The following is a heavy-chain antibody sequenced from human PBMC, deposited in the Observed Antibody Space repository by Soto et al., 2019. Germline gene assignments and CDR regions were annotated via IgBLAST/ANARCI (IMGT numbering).Heavy chain of an antibody. Sequence: GGSLRLSCAASGFTFSSYGMHWVRQAPGKGLEWVAVISYDGSNKYYADSVKGRFTISRDNSKNTLYLQMNSLRAEDTAVYYCAKPHSSSSVGYYFDYWGQGTLVTAPQ. V-gene: IGHV3-30*18. CDR1: GFTFSSYG. D-gene: IGHD6-6*01. CDR2: ISYDGSNK. J-gene: IGHJ4*02. CDR3: AKPHSSSSVGYYFDY.